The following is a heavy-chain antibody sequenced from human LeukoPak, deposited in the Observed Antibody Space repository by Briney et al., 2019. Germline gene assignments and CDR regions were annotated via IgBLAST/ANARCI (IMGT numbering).Heavy chain of an antibody. CDR3: ARHRAVRARYYYYMDV. V-gene: IGHV4-39*01. CDR2: INHSGST. CDR1: GGSINSGSYY. J-gene: IGHJ6*03. Sequence: SETLSLTCTVSGGSINSGSYYWSWIRQPPGKGLEWIGEINHSGSTNYNPSLKSRVTISVDTSKNQFSLKLSSVTAADTAVYYCARHRAVRARYYYYMDVWGKGTTVTISS. D-gene: IGHD2-2*01.